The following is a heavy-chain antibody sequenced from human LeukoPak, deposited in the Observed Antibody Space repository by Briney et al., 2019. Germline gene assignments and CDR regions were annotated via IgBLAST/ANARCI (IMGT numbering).Heavy chain of an antibody. D-gene: IGHD2-15*01. J-gene: IGHJ3*02. CDR3: GYCSGGTCSSHAFEI. CDR1: GFTFSSYA. V-gene: IGHV3-23*01. Sequence: GGSLRLSCATSGFTFSSYAMSWVRQAPGKGLEWVSAIGGSGAYTFYADSVKGRFTISRDNSKNTLYLQMNSLRAEDTAIYYCGYCSGGTCSSHAFEIWGQGTMVTVSS. CDR2: IGGSGAYT.